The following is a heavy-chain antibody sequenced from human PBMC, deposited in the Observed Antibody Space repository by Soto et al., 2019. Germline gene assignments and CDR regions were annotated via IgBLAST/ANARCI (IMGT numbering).Heavy chain of an antibody. D-gene: IGHD6-19*01. CDR1: GFTFSSYG. Sequence: GGSLRLSCAASGFTFSSYGMHWVRQAPGKGLEWVAVIWYDGSNKYYADSVKGRFTISRDNSKNTLYLQMNRLRAEDTAVYYCARAPQWLVSSYLDFWAQGNLVTVT. V-gene: IGHV3-33*08. J-gene: IGHJ4*02. CDR3: ARAPQWLVSSYLDF. CDR2: IWYDGSNK.